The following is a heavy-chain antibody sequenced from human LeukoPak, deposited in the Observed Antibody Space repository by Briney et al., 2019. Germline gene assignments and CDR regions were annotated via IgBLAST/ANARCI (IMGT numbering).Heavy chain of an antibody. CDR1: GFTFSSYG. J-gene: IGHJ4*02. Sequence: PGGSLRLSCAASGFTFSSYGMHWVRQAPGKGLEWVAFIRYDGSNKYYADSVKGRFTISRDNSKNTLYLQMNSLRAEDTAVYYCAKDPLYSSSSGGFDYWGQGTLVTVSS. V-gene: IGHV3-30*02. CDR3: AKDPLYSSSSGGFDY. D-gene: IGHD6-6*01. CDR2: IRYDGSNK.